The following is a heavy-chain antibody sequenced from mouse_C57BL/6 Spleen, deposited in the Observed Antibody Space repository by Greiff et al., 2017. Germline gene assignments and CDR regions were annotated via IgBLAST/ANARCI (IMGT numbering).Heavy chain of an antibody. J-gene: IGHJ3*01. Sequence: DVNLQESGVVLVKPGASVKLFFTASGFNIKDYYMHWVMQRTEQGLEWIGRIDPEDGETKYASKFQGKATITEYTTTNTAFLQLSSLTSEDTAVYYCAIYYSNPWLTYWGQGALVTVSA. CDR1: GFNIKDYY. V-gene: IGHV14-2*01. D-gene: IGHD2-5*01. CDR2: IDPEDGET. CDR3: AIYYSNPWLTY.